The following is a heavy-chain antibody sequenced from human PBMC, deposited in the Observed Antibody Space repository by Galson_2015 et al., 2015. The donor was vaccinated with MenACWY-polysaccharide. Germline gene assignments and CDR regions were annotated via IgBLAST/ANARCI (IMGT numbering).Heavy chain of an antibody. V-gene: IGHV3-30*18. J-gene: IGHJ5*02. Sequence: SLRLSCAASGFTFSSYGMHWVRQAPGKGLEWVTYITYDGSDQNYARSVKGRFTISRDNSESMLYLQMDSLRPEDTAVYHCAKREARNSGPFDLWGQGTLVTVSS. D-gene: IGHD6-19*01. CDR1: GFTFSSYG. CDR2: ITYDGSDQ. CDR3: AKREARNSGPFDL.